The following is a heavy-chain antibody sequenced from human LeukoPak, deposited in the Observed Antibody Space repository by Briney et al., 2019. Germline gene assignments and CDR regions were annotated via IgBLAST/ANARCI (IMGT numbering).Heavy chain of an antibody. CDR1: GGTFSSYA. D-gene: IGHD2-2*01. V-gene: IGHV1-69*13. CDR2: IIPIFGTA. CDR3: AISSCTISCYIFDN. J-gene: IGHJ4*02. Sequence: GASVKVSCKASGGTFSSYAISWVRQAPGQGLEWMGGIIPIFGTANYAQKFQHRLTITADESTNTAYMELSSLRSEDTAVYYCAISSCTISCYIFDNWGQGTLVTVSS.